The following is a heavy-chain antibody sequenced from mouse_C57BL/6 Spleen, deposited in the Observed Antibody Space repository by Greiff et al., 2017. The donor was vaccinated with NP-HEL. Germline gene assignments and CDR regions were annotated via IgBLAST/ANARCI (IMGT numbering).Heavy chain of an antibody. Sequence: EVQGVESGGGLVKPGGSLKLSCAASGFTFSSYAMSWVRQTPEKRLEWVAIISDGGSYTYYPDNVKGRFTISRDNAKNNLYLQMSHLKSEDTAMYYCAREHGSSYDYAMDYWGQGTSVTVSS. D-gene: IGHD1-1*01. J-gene: IGHJ4*01. V-gene: IGHV5-4*01. CDR2: ISDGGSYT. CDR1: GFTFSSYA. CDR3: AREHGSSYDYAMDY.